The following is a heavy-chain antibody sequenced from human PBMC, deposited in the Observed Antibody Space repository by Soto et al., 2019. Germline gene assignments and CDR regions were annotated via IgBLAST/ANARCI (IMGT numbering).Heavy chain of an antibody. CDR1: GYTFTRYG. J-gene: IGHJ6*03. CDR3: ARRYNWNLDYYYYYMDV. V-gene: IGHV1-18*01. D-gene: IGHD1-7*01. CDR2: ISAYNGNT. Sequence: ASGKVSCKASGYTFTRYGISWVRQAPGRGLEWMGWISAYNGNTNYAQKLQGRVTMTTDTSTSTAYMELRSLRSDDTAVYYCARRYNWNLDYYYYYMDVWGKGTTVTVSS.